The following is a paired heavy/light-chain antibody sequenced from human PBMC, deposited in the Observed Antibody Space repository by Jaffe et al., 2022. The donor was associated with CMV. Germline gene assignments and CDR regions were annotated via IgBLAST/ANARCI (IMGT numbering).Light chain of an antibody. CDR2: SAS. J-gene: IGKJ4*02. V-gene: IGKV1-NL1*01. Sequence: DIQMTQSPSSLSASVGDRVTITCRASQGISNSLAWYQQKPGKAPKLLLFSASSLESGVPSRFSGSGSGTDYTLTISSLQPDDFANYYCQQYFSNPLTFGGGTKVEIK. CDR3: QQYFSNPLT. CDR1: QGISNS.
Heavy chain of an antibody. D-gene: IGHD6-19*01. CDR3: ARGHSSGWYNWFDP. J-gene: IGHJ5*02. CDR2: IYDSGIT. CDR1: GASISGYY. Sequence: QVQLQESGPGLVKPWETLSLTCTVSGASISGYYWSWIRQPPGKGLEWIGYIYDSGITNYNPSLRSRVTISKDTSKNQFSAKLTSVTPADTAVYYCARGHSSGWYNWFDPWGQGTLATVSS. V-gene: IGHV4-59*01.